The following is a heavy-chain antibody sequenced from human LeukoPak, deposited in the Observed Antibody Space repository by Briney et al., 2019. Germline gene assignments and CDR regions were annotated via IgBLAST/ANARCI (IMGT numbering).Heavy chain of an antibody. Sequence: GGSLRLSCVASGFTFSKYNMNWVRQAPGKGLEWISYVSSSSTAISYVDSVKGRFTISRDNAKNSLYLQMTSLRAEDTAVYYCTRGGYSTAGDYWGHGALVTVSS. CDR2: VSSSSTAI. V-gene: IGHV3-48*01. CDR3: TRGGYSTAGDY. D-gene: IGHD2-21*01. CDR1: GFTFSKYN. J-gene: IGHJ4*01.